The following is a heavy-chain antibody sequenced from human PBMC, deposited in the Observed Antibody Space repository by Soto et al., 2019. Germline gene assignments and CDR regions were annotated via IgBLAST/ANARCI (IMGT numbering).Heavy chain of an antibody. CDR3: ASLPLESGSYSGAFDI. V-gene: IGHV4-59*01. CDR2: IYYSGST. D-gene: IGHD1-26*01. J-gene: IGHJ3*02. CDR1: GGSISSYY. Sequence: SETLSLTCTVSGGSISSYYWSWIRQPPGKGLEWIGYIYYSGSTNYNPSLKSRVTISVDTSKNQFSLKLSSVTAADTAVYYCASLPLESGSYSGAFDIWGQGTMVTVSS.